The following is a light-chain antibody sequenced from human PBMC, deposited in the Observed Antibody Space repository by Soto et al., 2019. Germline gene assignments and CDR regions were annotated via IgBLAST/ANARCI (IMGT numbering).Light chain of an antibody. J-gene: IGLJ1*01. CDR1: SSDVGGYNY. V-gene: IGLV2-11*01. CDR2: DVS. Sequence: QSAMTQPRSVSGSPGQSVTISCTGTSSDVGGYNYVSWYQQHPGKAPKLMIYDVSKRPSGVPDRFSGSKSGNTASLTISGLQAEDEADYYCFSYAGSYSDYVVGTGTKLAVL. CDR3: FSYAGSYSDYV.